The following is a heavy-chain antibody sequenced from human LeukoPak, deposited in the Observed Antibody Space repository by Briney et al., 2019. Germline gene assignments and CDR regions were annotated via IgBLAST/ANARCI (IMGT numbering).Heavy chain of an antibody. D-gene: IGHD1-1*01. CDR2: SYHRGST. Sequence: SSETLSLTCTVSGGPISSYYWSWIRQSPGKGLEWIGWSYHRGSTSYNPSLKSRVAISVDTSKNQFSLKLSSVTAADTAVYYCARDRELGYWGQGTLVIVSS. J-gene: IGHJ4*02. CDR1: GGPISSYY. V-gene: IGHV4-59*01. CDR3: ARDRELGY.